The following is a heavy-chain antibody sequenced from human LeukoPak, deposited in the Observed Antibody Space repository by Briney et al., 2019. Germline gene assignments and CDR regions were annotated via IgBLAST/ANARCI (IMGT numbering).Heavy chain of an antibody. J-gene: IGHJ5*02. D-gene: IGHD3-10*01. CDR2: ISAYNGNT. V-gene: IGHV1-18*04. CDR1: GYTFTGYY. CDR3: ARARPFGGSGVPDP. Sequence: GASVKVSCKASGYTFTGYYMHWVRQAPGQGLEWMGWISAYNGNTNYAQKLQGRVTMTTDTSTSTAYMELRSLRSDDTAVYYCARARPFGGSGVPDPWGQGTLVTVSS.